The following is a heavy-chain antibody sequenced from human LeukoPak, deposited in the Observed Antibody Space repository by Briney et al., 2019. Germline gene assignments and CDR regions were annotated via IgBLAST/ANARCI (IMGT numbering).Heavy chain of an antibody. CDR1: GYTFTGYY. J-gene: IGHJ4*02. CDR3: AREKKYSSSFNFDY. V-gene: IGHV1-2*02. CDR2: INPNSGGT. D-gene: IGHD6-6*01. Sequence: ASVKVSCKASGYTFTGYYMHWVRQAPGQGLEWIGWINPNSGGTNYAQKFQGRVTMTRDTSISTAYMELSRLRSDDTAVYYCAREKKYSSSFNFDYWGQGTLVTVSS.